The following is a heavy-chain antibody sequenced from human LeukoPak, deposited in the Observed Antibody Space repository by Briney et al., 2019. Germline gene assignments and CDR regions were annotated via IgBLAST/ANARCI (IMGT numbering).Heavy chain of an antibody. V-gene: IGHV1-2*06. D-gene: IGHD3-22*01. Sequence: ASVKVSCKASGYTFTGYYMHWVRQAPGQGLEWMGRINPNSGGTNYAQKFQGRVTITRDTSISTAYMELSRLRSDDTAVYYCARDGLLKTYYYDSSGDPGGYWGQGTLVTVSS. CDR3: ARDGLLKTYYYDSSGDPGGY. J-gene: IGHJ4*02. CDR1: GYTFTGYY. CDR2: INPNSGGT.